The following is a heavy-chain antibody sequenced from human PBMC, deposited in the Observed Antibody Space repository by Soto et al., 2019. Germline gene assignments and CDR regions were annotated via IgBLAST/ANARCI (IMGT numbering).Heavy chain of an antibody. CDR3: AKQGGWLQLRHRGLDY. D-gene: IGHD5-12*01. CDR2: ISYDGSNK. Sequence: SLRLSCAASGFTFSSYGMHWVRQAPGKGLEWVAVISYDGSNKYYADSVKGRFTISRDNSKNTLYLQMNSLRAEDTAVYYCAKQGGWLQLRHRGLDYWGQGTLDTVSS. CDR1: GFTFSSYG. J-gene: IGHJ4*02. V-gene: IGHV3-30*18.